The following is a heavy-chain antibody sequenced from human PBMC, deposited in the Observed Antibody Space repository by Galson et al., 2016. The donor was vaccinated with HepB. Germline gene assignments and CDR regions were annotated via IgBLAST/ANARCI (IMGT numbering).Heavy chain of an antibody. D-gene: IGHD5-24*01. CDR3: ARPAAGRDGYKSGWGSFDI. V-gene: IGHV4-31*03. CDR1: GGSISSGAYS. Sequence: TLSLTCTVSGGSISSGAYSWSWIRQLPGKGLEWIGYIYHSGSTYYNPSLRGRLSFLVDASKNQFSMSVNSVTAADTAGYFGARPAAGRDGYKSGWGSFDIWGQGTMVTVSS. CDR2: IYHSGST. J-gene: IGHJ3*02.